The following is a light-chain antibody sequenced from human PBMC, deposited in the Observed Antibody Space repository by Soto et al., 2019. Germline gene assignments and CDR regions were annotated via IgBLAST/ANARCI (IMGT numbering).Light chain of an antibody. CDR1: QSVSTY. V-gene: IGKV3-11*01. CDR3: QQRSDWPPIT. J-gene: IGKJ5*01. Sequence: EVVLTQSPDTLSLSPGDRATLSCRASQSVSTYLAWYQQKPGQAPRLLIYDASSRATGIPARFSGSGSGTDFTLTISSLEPEDFAVYYCQQRSDWPPITFGQGTRLEI. CDR2: DAS.